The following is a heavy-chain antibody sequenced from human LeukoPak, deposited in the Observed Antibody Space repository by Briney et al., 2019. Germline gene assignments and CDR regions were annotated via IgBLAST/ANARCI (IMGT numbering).Heavy chain of an antibody. Sequence: GGSLRLSCAVSGFRFSNYWMTWVRQAPGKGLEWVANIKHDGSGPSYLDSVKGRFTISRDNARNLLSLQMSGLRVEDTAVYYCSRARGIKVAGTEFFDSLGQGTLVTVSS. V-gene: IGHV3-7*01. CDR3: SRARGIKVAGTEFFDS. J-gene: IGHJ4*02. D-gene: IGHD6-19*01. CDR1: GFRFSNYW. CDR2: IKHDGSGP.